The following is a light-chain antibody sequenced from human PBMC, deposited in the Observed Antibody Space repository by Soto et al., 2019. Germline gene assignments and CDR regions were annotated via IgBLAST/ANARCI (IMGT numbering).Light chain of an antibody. J-gene: IGKJ1*01. Sequence: DIQMTQSPSSLSASVGDRVTITCRASQSISSYLNWYQQKPGKAPKLLIYAASSLQSGVPSRFSGSGSGTDFTLTISRLQPEDFATYYGQQSYSIPWTCGQGTTVEIK. CDR1: QSISSY. CDR3: QQSYSIPWT. V-gene: IGKV1-39*01. CDR2: AAS.